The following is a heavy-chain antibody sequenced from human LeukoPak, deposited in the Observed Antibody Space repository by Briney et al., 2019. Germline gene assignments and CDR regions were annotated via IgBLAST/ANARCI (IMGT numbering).Heavy chain of an antibody. V-gene: IGHV4-34*01. J-gene: IGHJ4*02. Sequence: PSETLSLTCAVYGGSFSGYYWSWICQPPGKGLEWIGEINHSGSTNYNPSLKSRVTISVDTSKNQFSLKLSSVTAADTAVYYCAREYRGVIIKPFDYWGQGTLVTVSS. D-gene: IGHD3-10*01. CDR1: GGSFSGYY. CDR2: INHSGST. CDR3: AREYRGVIIKPFDY.